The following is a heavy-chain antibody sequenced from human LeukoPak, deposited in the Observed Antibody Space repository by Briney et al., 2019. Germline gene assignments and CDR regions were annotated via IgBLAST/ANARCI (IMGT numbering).Heavy chain of an antibody. V-gene: IGHV3-30*18. J-gene: IGHJ4*02. D-gene: IGHD6-13*01. CDR3: AKVLSSSSPDY. Sequence: GGSLRLSCAASGFTFSSYGMHWVRQAPGKGLEWVAVISYDGSNKYYADSVKGRFTISRDNSKNTLYLQMNSLRAEDTAVYYCAKVLSSSSPDYWGQGTLSPSPQ. CDR2: ISYDGSNK. CDR1: GFTFSSYG.